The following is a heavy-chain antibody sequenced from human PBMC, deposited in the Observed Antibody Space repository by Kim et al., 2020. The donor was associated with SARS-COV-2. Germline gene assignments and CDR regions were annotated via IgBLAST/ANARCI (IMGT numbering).Heavy chain of an antibody. CDR3: ARVDYSEGWPVPFFDD. D-gene: IGHD4-4*01. CDR2: ISADRSSTQYSLKLQGT. Sequence: ASVKVSCKSSGYTFSDYAVHWVRQASGQSLAWMGWISADRSSTQYSLKLQGTQYSQKLQGRVTITRDTSASTSYMELTSLASEDTAVYYCARVDYSEGWPVPFFDDGGQETPGTVSS. J-gene: IGHJ4*02. V-gene: IGHV1-3*01. CDR1: GYTFSDYA.